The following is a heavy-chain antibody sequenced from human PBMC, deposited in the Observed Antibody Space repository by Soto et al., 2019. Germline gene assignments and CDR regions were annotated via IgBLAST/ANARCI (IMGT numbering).Heavy chain of an antibody. CDR2: INHSGST. CDR3: AGGRGRQQLVMSYYYGMDV. Sequence: QVQLQQWGAGLLKPSETLSLTCAVYGGSFSGYYWSWIRQPPGKGLEWIGEINHSGSTNYNPSLKSRVTISVDTSKNQFSLNLSSVTAADTAVYYCAGGRGRQQLVMSYYYGMDVWGQGTTVTVFS. CDR1: GGSFSGYY. J-gene: IGHJ6*02. V-gene: IGHV4-34*01. D-gene: IGHD6-13*01.